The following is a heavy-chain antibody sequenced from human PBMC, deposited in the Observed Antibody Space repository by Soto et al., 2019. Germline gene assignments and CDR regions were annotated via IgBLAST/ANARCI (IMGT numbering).Heavy chain of an antibody. Sequence: EVQLLEYGGGLVQPGGSLRLSCAASGFPCSSYAMRWVRQAPGKGLEWVSAITSGGSTYYADSVKGRFTISRNNSKNTLYLQMKRLRAEDRGVYYCARGGGRAFDIGGPGTMVTVSS. CDR3: ARGGGRAFDI. D-gene: IGHD3-10*01. V-gene: IGHV3-23*01. CDR1: GFPCSSYA. CDR2: ITSGGST. J-gene: IGHJ3*02.